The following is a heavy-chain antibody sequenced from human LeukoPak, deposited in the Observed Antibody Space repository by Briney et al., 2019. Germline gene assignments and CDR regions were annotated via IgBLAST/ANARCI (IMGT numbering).Heavy chain of an antibody. CDR2: ISYDGSNK. V-gene: IGHV3-30*04. Sequence: GGSLRLSCAASGFTFSSYAMHWVRQAPGKGLEWVAVISYDGSNKYYADSVKGRFTISRDNSKNTLYLQMNSLRAEDTAVYYCARVRQWLVQGGFDYWGQGTLVTVSS. D-gene: IGHD6-19*01. J-gene: IGHJ4*02. CDR1: GFTFSSYA. CDR3: ARVRQWLVQGGFDY.